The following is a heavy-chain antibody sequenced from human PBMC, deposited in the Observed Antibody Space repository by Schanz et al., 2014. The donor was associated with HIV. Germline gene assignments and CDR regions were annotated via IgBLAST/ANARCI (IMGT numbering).Heavy chain of an antibody. V-gene: IGHV3-30*18. CDR3: AKPEYDSRGNSQSHFDY. D-gene: IGHD3-22*01. CDR1: GFTFDNYG. J-gene: IGHJ4*02. Sequence: QVQVVESGGGVVQPGRSLTLSCAASGFTFDNYGMHWVRQAPGKGLEWVAVISYDGTNKYYADSVKGRFTISRDNSKNTLYLQMTTLRIDDTAVYYCAKPEYDSRGNSQSHFDYWGQGTLVNVSS. CDR2: ISYDGTNK.